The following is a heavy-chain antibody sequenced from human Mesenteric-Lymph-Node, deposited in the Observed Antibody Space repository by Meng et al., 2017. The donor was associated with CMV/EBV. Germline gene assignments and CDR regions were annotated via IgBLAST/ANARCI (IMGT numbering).Heavy chain of an antibody. CDR1: GFTFSSYS. Sequence: GESLKISCAASGFTFSSYSMNWVRQAPGKGLEWVSSISSSSSYIYYADSVKGRFTISRDNANNSLVLQMNNLRAEDTAVYYCASALEYYYDSSVSGIDFWGQGTVVTVSS. J-gene: IGHJ4*02. CDR3: ASALEYYYDSSVSGIDF. D-gene: IGHD3-22*01. V-gene: IGHV3-21*01. CDR2: ISSSSSYI.